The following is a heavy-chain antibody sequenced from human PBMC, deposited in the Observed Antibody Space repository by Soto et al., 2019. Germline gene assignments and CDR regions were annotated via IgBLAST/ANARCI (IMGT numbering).Heavy chain of an antibody. CDR2: IYHSGST. Sequence: SETLSLTCAVSGGSISSGGYSWSWIRQPPGKGLEWIGYIYHSGSTYYNPSLKSRVTISVDRSKNQFSLKLTSVTAADTAVYYCARMRIAARQNPYYYGMDVWGQGTTVTVSS. V-gene: IGHV4-30-2*02. D-gene: IGHD6-6*01. CDR1: GGSISSGGYS. J-gene: IGHJ6*02. CDR3: ARMRIAARQNPYYYGMDV.